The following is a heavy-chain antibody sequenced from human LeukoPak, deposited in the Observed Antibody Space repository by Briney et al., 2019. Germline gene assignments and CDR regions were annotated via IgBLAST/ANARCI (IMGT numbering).Heavy chain of an antibody. CDR3: ARDPGYDSSGYWGY. V-gene: IGHV3-30*04. D-gene: IGHD3-22*01. CDR1: GFTSSRYA. CDR2: ISRDGENQ. J-gene: IGHJ4*02. Sequence: PGGSLRLSCAASGFTSSRYAMHWVRQAPGKGLEWVAVISRDGENQNYADSVKGRLIISRDNSKNTLFLQMNSLRADDTAVYYCARDPGYDSSGYWGYWGQGTLVTVSS.